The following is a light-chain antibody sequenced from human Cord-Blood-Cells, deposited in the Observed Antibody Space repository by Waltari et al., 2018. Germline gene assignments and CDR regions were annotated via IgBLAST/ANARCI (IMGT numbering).Light chain of an antibody. V-gene: IGLV2-11*01. J-gene: IGLJ3*02. CDR1: SSDVGGYNY. CDR3: CSYAGSYTFV. Sequence: QSALTQPRPVSGSPGQSVTLSCTGTSSDVGGYNYVSWYQQHPGKAPKLMMYDGSKRPSGVPDRFSGSKCVNTAALTISELQAEDEADYYCCSYAGSYTFVFGGGTKLTGL. CDR2: DGS.